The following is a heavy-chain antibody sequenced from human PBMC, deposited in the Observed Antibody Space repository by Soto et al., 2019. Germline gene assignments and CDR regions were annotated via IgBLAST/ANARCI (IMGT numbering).Heavy chain of an antibody. CDR3: ARGRWTYYYDSSGYRYFDY. J-gene: IGHJ4*02. D-gene: IGHD3-22*01. CDR1: GGSFSGYY. V-gene: IGHV4-34*01. Sequence: SETLSLTCAVYGGSFSGYYWSCIRQPPGKGLEWIGEINHSGSTNYNPSLKSRVTISVDTSKNQFSLKLSSVTAADTAVYYCARGRWTYYYDSSGYRYFDYWGQGTLVTVSS. CDR2: INHSGST.